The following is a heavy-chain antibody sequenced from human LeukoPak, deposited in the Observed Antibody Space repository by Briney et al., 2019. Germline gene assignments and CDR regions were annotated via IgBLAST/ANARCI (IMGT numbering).Heavy chain of an antibody. V-gene: IGHV1-69*05. Sequence: ASVKVSCKASGGTFSSYAISWVRQAPGQGLEWMGGIIPIFGTANYAQKFQGRVTITTDESTSTAYMELSSLRSEDTAVYYCARVWFGESANYYYYMDVWGKGTTVTASS. CDR3: ARVWFGESANYYYYMDV. D-gene: IGHD3-10*01. J-gene: IGHJ6*03. CDR1: GGTFSSYA. CDR2: IIPIFGTA.